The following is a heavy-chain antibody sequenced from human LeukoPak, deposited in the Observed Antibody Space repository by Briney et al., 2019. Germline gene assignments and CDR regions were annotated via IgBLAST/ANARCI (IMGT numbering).Heavy chain of an antibody. D-gene: IGHD2-21*02. CDR3: ARSNYGDSSRHGY. CDR1: GFTLSMYS. J-gene: IGHJ4*02. V-gene: IGHV3-48*02. CDR2: ISSSSSSI. Sequence: PGGSLRLSCAASGFTLSMYSMTWVRQPPGKGLEWVSYISSSSSSIQYADSVKGRFTISRDSAKNSLYLQMNSLRDEDTAIYYCARSNYGDSSRHGYWGQGTLVTVSS.